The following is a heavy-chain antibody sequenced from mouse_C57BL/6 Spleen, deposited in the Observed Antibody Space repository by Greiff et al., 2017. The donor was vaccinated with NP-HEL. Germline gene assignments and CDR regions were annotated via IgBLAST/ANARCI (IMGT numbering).Heavy chain of an antibody. J-gene: IGHJ4*01. CDR2: INYDGSST. CDR1: GFTFSDYY. CDR3: ARDPYYYGSSYAMDY. Sequence: EVKLVESEGGLVQPGSSMKLSCTASGFTFSDYYMAWVRQVPEKGLEWVANINYDGSSTYYLDSLKSRFIISRDNAKNILYLQMSSLKSEDTATYYCARDPYYYGSSYAMDYWGQGTSVTVSS. D-gene: IGHD1-1*01. V-gene: IGHV5-16*01.